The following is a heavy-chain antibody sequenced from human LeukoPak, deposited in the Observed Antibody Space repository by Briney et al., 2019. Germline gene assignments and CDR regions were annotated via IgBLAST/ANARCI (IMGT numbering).Heavy chain of an antibody. J-gene: IGHJ3*02. CDR3: ASDDYGDLVNAFDI. Sequence: SETLSLTCAVYGGSFSGYYWSWIRQPPGKGLEWIGEINHSGGTNYNPSIKSRVIISLDTSKNHFSLKLTSVTAADTAVYYCASDDYGDLVNAFDIWGQGTMVTVSS. V-gene: IGHV4-34*01. D-gene: IGHD4-17*01. CDR2: INHSGGT. CDR1: GGSFSGYY.